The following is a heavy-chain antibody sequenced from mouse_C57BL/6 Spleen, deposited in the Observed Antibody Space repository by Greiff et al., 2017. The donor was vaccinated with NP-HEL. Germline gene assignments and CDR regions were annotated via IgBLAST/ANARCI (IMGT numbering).Heavy chain of an antibody. CDR1: GFNIKDDY. V-gene: IGHV14-4*01. Sequence: VQLQQSGAELVRPGASVKLSCTASGFNIKDDYMHWVKQRPEQGLEWIGWIDPENGDTEYASKFQGKATITADTSSNTAYLQLSSLTSEDTAVYYCTTSSGYGGFAYWGQGTLVTVSA. CDR3: TTSSGYGGFAY. J-gene: IGHJ3*01. CDR2: IDPENGDT. D-gene: IGHD3-2*02.